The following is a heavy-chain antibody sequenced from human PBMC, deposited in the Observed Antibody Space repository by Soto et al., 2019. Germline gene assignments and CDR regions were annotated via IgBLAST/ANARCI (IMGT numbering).Heavy chain of an antibody. CDR3: ARTSSYDSSGIADY. CDR2: IIPILGIA. J-gene: IGHJ4*02. V-gene: IGHV1-69*02. D-gene: IGHD3-22*01. CDR1: GGTFSSYT. Sequence: QVQLVQSGAEVKKPGSLVKVSCKASGGTFSSYTISWVRQAPGQGLEWMGRIIPILGIANYAQKFQGRVTITADKSTSTAYMELSSLRSEDTAVYYCARTSSYDSSGIADYWGQGTLVTVSS.